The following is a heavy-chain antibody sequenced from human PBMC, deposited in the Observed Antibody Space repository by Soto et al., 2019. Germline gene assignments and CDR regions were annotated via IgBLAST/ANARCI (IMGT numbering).Heavy chain of an antibody. V-gene: IGHV3-74*01. J-gene: IGHJ5*02. CDR1: GFTLNNHW. CDR2: IETAGRGT. Sequence: EKQLVESWGGLVQPGGALRLSCAAPGFTLNNHWIHWVRQAPGKGLEWVSRIETAGRGTSYADSVKDRFNISTDNAKNTVYLQMDSLRVADTAVYYCATVFDLWGQGTLVNVSS. CDR3: ATVFDL.